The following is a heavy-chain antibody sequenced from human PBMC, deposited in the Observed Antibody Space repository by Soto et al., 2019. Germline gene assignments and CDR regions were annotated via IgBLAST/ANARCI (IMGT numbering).Heavy chain of an antibody. CDR2: IYYSGST. V-gene: IGHV4-59*01. D-gene: IGHD6-13*01. J-gene: IGHJ6*02. CDR3: ARDPGYSSSWSYYYYGMDV. Sequence: SETLSLTCTVSGGSISSYDWSWIRQPPGKGLEWIGYIYYSGSTNYNPSLKSRVTISVDTSKNQFSLKLSSVTAADTAVYYCARDPGYSSSWSYYYYGMDVWGQGTTVTVSS. CDR1: GGSISSYD.